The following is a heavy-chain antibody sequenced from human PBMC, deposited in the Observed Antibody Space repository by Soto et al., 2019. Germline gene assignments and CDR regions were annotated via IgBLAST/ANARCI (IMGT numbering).Heavy chain of an antibody. CDR1: GFTFSSYS. V-gene: IGHV3-21*01. D-gene: IGHD3-3*01. CDR3: ARTYYDFWSGYYTHYYYYYMDV. J-gene: IGHJ6*03. Sequence: GGSLRLSCAASGFTFSSYSMNWVRQAPGKGLEWVSSISSSSSYIYYADSVKGRLTISRDNAKNSLYLQMNSLRAEDTAVYYWARTYYDFWSGYYTHYYYYYMDVGGKGTTVTVSS. CDR2: ISSSSSYI.